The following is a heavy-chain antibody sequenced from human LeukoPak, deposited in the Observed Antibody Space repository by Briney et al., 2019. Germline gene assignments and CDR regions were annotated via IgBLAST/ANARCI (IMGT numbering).Heavy chain of an antibody. CDR3: ARTYYYDSSGYYLYYFDY. CDR2: IYSGGST. J-gene: IGHJ4*02. D-gene: IGHD3-22*01. V-gene: IGHV3-53*01. CDR1: GFTVSSNY. Sequence: GGSLRLSCAASGFTVSSNYMSWVRQAPGKGLEWVSVIYSGGSTYYADSVKGRFTISRDNSKNTLYLQMNSLRAEGTAVYYCARTYYYDSSGYYLYYFDYWGQGTLVTVSS.